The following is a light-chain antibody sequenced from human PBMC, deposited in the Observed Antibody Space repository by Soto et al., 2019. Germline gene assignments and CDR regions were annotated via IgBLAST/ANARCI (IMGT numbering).Light chain of an antibody. V-gene: IGLV2-14*01. J-gene: IGLJ1*01. CDR1: SSDVGGYNY. CDR2: DVS. Sequence: QSALTQPASVSGSPGQSITISCTGTSSDVGGYNYVSWYQQHPGKAPKLMIYDVSNRPSGVSNRFSGSKYGNTASLTISGLQAEDEAYYYCSSYTSSSFYVFGTGTKLTVL. CDR3: SSYTSSSFYV.